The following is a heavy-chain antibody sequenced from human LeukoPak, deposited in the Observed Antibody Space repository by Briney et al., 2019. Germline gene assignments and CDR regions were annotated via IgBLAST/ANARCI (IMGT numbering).Heavy chain of an antibody. CDR2: INHSGST. D-gene: IGHD3-10*01. Sequence: SETLSLTCAVYGGSFSGYYWSWIRQPPGKGLEWIGEINHSGSTNYNPSLKSRVTISVDTSKNQFSLKLSSVTAADTAVYYCARDRRYYYGSGSYNWFDPWGQGTLVTVSS. J-gene: IGHJ5*02. CDR1: GGSFSGYY. CDR3: ARDRRYYYGSGSYNWFDP. V-gene: IGHV4-34*01.